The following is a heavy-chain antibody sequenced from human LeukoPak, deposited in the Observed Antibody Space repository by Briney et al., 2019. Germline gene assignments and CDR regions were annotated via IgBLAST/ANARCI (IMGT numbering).Heavy chain of an antibody. V-gene: IGHV3-23*01. D-gene: IGHD3-3*01. Sequence: GGSLRLSCAASGSTFSSYAMSWVRQAPGKGLEWVSAISGSGGSTYYADSVKGRFTISRDNSKNTLYLQMNSLRAEDTAVYYCAKGNYDFWSGYYGYWGQGTLVTVSS. CDR2: ISGSGGST. CDR1: GSTFSSYA. J-gene: IGHJ4*02. CDR3: AKGNYDFWSGYYGY.